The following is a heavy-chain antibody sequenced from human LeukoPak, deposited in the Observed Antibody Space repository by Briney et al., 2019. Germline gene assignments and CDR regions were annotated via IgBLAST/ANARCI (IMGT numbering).Heavy chain of an antibody. CDR1: GFMFSNEE. Sequence: GGALSLSCEASGFMFSNEEMDWLRQAPWKELEWVSFMSSSCTTIYYPDPATGRFTISRDKAKNSLYMQLNSLRAEDTAVYYCPRDPSRSGFNTFHNNGTDVCGQATTVTVYS. CDR2: MSSSCTTI. D-gene: IGHD3-10*01. V-gene: IGHV3-48*03. CDR3: PRDPSRSGFNTFHNNGTDV. J-gene: IGHJ6*02.